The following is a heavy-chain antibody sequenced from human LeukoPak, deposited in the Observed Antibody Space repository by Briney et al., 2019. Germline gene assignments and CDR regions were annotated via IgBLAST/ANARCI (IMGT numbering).Heavy chain of an antibody. J-gene: IGHJ5*02. CDR3: ARARSTSCSRCGFDP. V-gene: IGHV1-8*03. CDR1: GYTFTSYD. Sequence: WASVKVSCKASGYTFTSYDINWVRQATGQGLEWMGWMNPNSGNTGYAQKFQGRATITRNTSISTAYMELSSLRSEDTAVYYCARARSTSCSRCGFDPWGQGTLVTVSS. D-gene: IGHD2-2*01. CDR2: MNPNSGNT.